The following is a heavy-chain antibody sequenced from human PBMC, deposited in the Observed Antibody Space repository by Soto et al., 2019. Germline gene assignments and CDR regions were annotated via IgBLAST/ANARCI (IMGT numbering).Heavy chain of an antibody. CDR1: GFTFSSYE. V-gene: IGHV3-48*03. D-gene: IGHD6-13*01. CDR3: ASPGPYSSSWYYYYGMDV. CDR2: ISSSGSTI. Sequence: QPGGSLRLSCAASGFTFSSYEMNWVRQAPGKGLEWVSYISSSGSTIYYADSVKGRFTISRDNAKNSLYLQMNSLRAEDTAVYYCASPGPYSSSWYYYYGMDVWGQGTTVTVSS. J-gene: IGHJ6*02.